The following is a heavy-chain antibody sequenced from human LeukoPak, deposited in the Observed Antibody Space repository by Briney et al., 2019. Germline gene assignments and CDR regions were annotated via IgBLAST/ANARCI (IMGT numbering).Heavy chain of an antibody. D-gene: IGHD4-11*01. CDR2: IYYSGST. Sequence: SETLSLTCTVSGGSISSSSYYWGWIRQPPGKGLEWIGSIYYSGSTYYNPSLKSRVTISVDTSKNQFSLKLSSVTAADTAVYYCARVRSNYNWFDPWGQGTLVTVSS. V-gene: IGHV4-39*01. CDR1: GGSISSSSYY. J-gene: IGHJ5*02. CDR3: ARVRSNYNWFDP.